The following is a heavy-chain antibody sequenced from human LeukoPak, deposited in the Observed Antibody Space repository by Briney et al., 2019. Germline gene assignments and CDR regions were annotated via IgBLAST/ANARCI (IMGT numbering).Heavy chain of an antibody. CDR1: GGSISSYY. CDR3: ARGRATQESDAFDI. V-gene: IGHV4-59*08. J-gene: IGHJ3*02. Sequence: PSETLSLTCTVSGGSISSYYWSWIRQPPGKGLEWIGYIYYSGSTNYNPSLKSRVTISVDTSKNQFSLKLSSVTAAEKAVYYCARGRATQESDAFDIWGQGTMVTVSS. CDR2: IYYSGST. D-gene: IGHD1-26*01.